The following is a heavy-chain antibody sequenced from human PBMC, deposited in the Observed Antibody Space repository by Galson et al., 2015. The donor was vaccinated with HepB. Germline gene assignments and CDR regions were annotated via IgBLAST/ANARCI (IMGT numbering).Heavy chain of an antibody. V-gene: IGHV3-33*01. Sequence: SLRLSCAASGFTFSNYGMHWVRQAPGKGLEWVAVIWDAGSNKYYADSVKGRFPISRDNSRNTVYLQIHSLRAEDTALYYCARGVTTQFTFYSDNVFGGFERGGEGIWVTVS. J-gene: IGHJ6*01. CDR1: GFTFSNYG. CDR3: ARGVTTQFTFYSDNVFGGFER. D-gene: IGHD3-16*01. CDR2: IWDAGSNK.